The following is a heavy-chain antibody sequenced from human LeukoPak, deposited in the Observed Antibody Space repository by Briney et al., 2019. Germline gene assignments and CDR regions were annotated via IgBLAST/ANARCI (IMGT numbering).Heavy chain of an antibody. Sequence: PSETLSLTCAVYGGSFSGYYWSWTRQPPGKGLEWIGEINHSGSTNYNPSLKSRVTISVDTSKNQFSLKLSSVTAADTAVYYCARLYRTVTTSPHFDYWGQGTLVTVSS. D-gene: IGHD4-17*01. V-gene: IGHV4-34*01. CDR1: GGSFSGYY. CDR2: INHSGST. CDR3: ARLYRTVTTSPHFDY. J-gene: IGHJ4*02.